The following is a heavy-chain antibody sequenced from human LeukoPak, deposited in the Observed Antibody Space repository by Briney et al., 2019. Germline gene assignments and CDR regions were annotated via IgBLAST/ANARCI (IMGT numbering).Heavy chain of an antibody. CDR2: IYPGGSDT. D-gene: IGHD4-11*01. V-gene: IGHV5-51*01. Sequence: GESLKISCKGSGYRFTSYWIGWVRQMPGKGLEWMGIIYPGGSDTKYSPSFQGQVTISADKSIRTAYLQRTSLKASDTAKFYCARFGNSNYVSGMDVWGQGTTVTVSS. CDR3: ARFGNSNYVSGMDV. CDR1: GYRFTSYW. J-gene: IGHJ6*02.